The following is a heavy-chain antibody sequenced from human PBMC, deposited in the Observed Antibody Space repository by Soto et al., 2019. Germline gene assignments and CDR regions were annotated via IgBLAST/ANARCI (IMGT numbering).Heavy chain of an antibody. J-gene: IGHJ6*02. D-gene: IGHD2-2*01. V-gene: IGHV3-33*01. CDR3: ARDHYTHCSSTSCYAVFYYYYGMDV. CDR2: IWYDGSNE. Sequence: QVQLVESGGGVVQPGRSLRLSCAASGFTFSNYGIHWVRQAPGKGLEWVAFIWYDGSNEYYSDSVKGRFTISRDNSNNTLYLQMKSLRAEDTALYYCARDHYTHCSSTSCYAVFYYYYGMDVWGQGTTVTVSS. CDR1: GFTFSNYG.